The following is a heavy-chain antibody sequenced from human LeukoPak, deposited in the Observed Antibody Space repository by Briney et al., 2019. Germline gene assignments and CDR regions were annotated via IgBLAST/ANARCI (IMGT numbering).Heavy chain of an antibody. Sequence: PGGSLRLSCAASGFTFSSYGMHWVRQAPGKGLEWVAVISYDGSNKYYADSVKGRFTISRDNSKNTLYLQMNSLRAEDTAVYYCAKLVVTPTYYYYGMDVWGQGTTVTVSS. V-gene: IGHV3-30*18. CDR3: AKLVVTPTYYYYGMDV. D-gene: IGHD2-8*02. CDR2: ISYDGSNK. CDR1: GFTFSSYG. J-gene: IGHJ6*02.